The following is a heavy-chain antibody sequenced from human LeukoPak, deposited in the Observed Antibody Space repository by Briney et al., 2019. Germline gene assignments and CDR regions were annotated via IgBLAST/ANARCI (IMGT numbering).Heavy chain of an antibody. V-gene: IGHV4-39*01. CDR2: IYYSGSP. CDR3: ARQVATACYFDY. J-gene: IGHJ4*02. CDR1: GGSISSSSYY. D-gene: IGHD5-12*01. Sequence: SETLSLTCTVSGGSISSSSYYWGWIRQPPGKGLEWIGSIYYSGSPYYNPSLKSRVTISVDTSKNQFSLKLSSVTAADTAVYYCARQVATACYFDYWGQGTLVTVSS.